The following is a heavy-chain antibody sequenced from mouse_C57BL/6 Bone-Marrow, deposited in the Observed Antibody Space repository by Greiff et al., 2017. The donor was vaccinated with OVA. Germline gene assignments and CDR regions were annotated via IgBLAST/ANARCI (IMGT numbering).Heavy chain of an antibody. V-gene: IGHV2-6*01. D-gene: IGHD1-1*01. CDR2: IWGVGST. J-gene: IGHJ1*03. CDR3: ATGRRGYFDV. CDR1: GFSLTSYG. Sequence: QVQLKESGPGLVAPSQSLSITCPVSGFSLTSYGVDWVRQSPGKGLEWLGVIWGVGSTNYNSALKSRLSISKDNSKSQVFLKMNSLQTDDTAMYYCATGRRGYFDVWGTGTTVTVSS.